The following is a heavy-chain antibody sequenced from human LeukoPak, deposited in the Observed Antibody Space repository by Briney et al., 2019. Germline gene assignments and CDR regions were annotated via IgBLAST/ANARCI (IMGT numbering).Heavy chain of an antibody. V-gene: IGHV4-4*02. CDR2: IYHSGST. D-gene: IGHD3-3*01. CDR3: AREDYDDSGAWYFDL. CDR1: GFTFSRYSM. J-gene: IGHJ2*01. Sequence: PGGSLRLSCAASGFTFSRYSMNWVRQSPGKGLEWIGEIYHSGSTNYNPSLKSRVTISVDKSKNQFSLKLTSVTAADTAVYYCAREDYDDSGAWYFDLWGRGTLVIVSS.